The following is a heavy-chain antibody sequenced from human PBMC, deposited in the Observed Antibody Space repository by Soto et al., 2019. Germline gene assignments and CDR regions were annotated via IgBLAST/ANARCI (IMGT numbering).Heavy chain of an antibody. D-gene: IGHD6-13*01. V-gene: IGHV3-48*02. CDR2: ITSSSTTI. CDR3: ARDNGIAGSFDP. J-gene: IGHJ5*02. CDR1: GFTFSTYS. Sequence: EMQLVESGGGLVQPGGSLRLSCAASGFTFSTYSMNWVRQAPGKGLEWISYITSSSTTIFYADSVKGRFTISRDNAKNSLYLQMNRLRDEDTSVYYCARDNGIAGSFDPWGQGPLVPVSS.